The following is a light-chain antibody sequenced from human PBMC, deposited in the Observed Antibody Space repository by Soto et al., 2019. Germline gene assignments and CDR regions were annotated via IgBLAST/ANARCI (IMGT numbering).Light chain of an antibody. V-gene: IGLV2-14*01. J-gene: IGLJ1*01. Sequence: QSSLIQPASVSGSPGQSITISCTGSSNDVGGYNYVSWYQQHPGQAPKLIIYEVSDRPSGVSPRFSGSKSGNTASLTISGLQVEDEADYFCTSYTSTIPYVFGSGTKVTVL. CDR2: EVS. CDR1: SNDVGGYNY. CDR3: TSYTSTIPYV.